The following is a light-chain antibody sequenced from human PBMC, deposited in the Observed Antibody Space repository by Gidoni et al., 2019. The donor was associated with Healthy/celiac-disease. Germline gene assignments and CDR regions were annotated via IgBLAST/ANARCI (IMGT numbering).Light chain of an antibody. Sequence: EIVLTQSPGTLSLSPGERATLSGRASQSVSSSYLAWYQQKPGQAPRLLIYGASSRATGIPDRFSGSGSGTVFTLTISRLEPEDFAVYYCQQYGSSPPAFXQXTKLEIK. J-gene: IGKJ2*01. V-gene: IGKV3-20*01. CDR3: QQYGSSPPA. CDR1: QSVSSSY. CDR2: GAS.